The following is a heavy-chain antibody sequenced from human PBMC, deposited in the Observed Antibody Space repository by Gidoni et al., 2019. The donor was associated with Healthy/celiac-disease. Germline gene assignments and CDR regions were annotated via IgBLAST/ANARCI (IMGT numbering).Heavy chain of an antibody. CDR2: INPNSGGT. D-gene: IGHD2-2*01. CDR3: AREMGDIVVVPAGDYYYYGMDV. CDR1: GYPFTGYY. Sequence: QVQLVQSGAEVKKPGASVKVSCKASGYPFTGYYMHWVRQAPGQGLEWMGWINPNSGGTNYAQKFQGWVTMTRDTSISTAYMELSRLRSDDTAVYYCAREMGDIVVVPAGDYYYYGMDVWGQGTTVTVSS. V-gene: IGHV1-2*04. J-gene: IGHJ6*02.